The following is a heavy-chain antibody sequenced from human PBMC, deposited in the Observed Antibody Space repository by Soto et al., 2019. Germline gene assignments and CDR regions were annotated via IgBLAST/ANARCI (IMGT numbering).Heavy chain of an antibody. Sequence: PSETLSLTCTVSGGSISSYYWSWIRQPPGKGLEWIGYIYYSGSTNYNPSLKSRVTISVDTSKNQFSLKLSSVTAADTAVYYCASTKTYYDILSGYSPHNWFDPWGQGTLVTVS. CDR3: ASTKTYYDILSGYSPHNWFDP. CDR2: IYYSGST. D-gene: IGHD3-9*01. CDR1: GGSISSYY. V-gene: IGHV4-59*01. J-gene: IGHJ5*02.